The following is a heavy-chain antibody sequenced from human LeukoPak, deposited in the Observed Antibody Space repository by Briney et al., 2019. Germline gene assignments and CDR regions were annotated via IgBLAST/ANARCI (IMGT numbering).Heavy chain of an antibody. CDR3: ARRYRPTSRNWFDP. J-gene: IGHJ5*02. D-gene: IGHD3-16*02. V-gene: IGHV4-34*01. Sequence: PSETLSLTCAVYGGSFSGYYWSWIRQPPGKGLEWIGEINHSGSTNYNPSLKSRVTISVDTSKNQFSLKLSSVTAADTAVYYCARRYRPTSRNWFDPWGQGTLVTVSS. CDR1: GGSFSGYY. CDR2: INHSGST.